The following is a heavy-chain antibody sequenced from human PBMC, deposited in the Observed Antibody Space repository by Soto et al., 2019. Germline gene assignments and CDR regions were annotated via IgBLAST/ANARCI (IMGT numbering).Heavy chain of an antibody. V-gene: IGHV1-18*01. Sequence: QLQLVQSGVEVKNPGSSLKVSCQASGDTLTSYGISWVQQAPGQGLEWMGWVSPYSGNTNYSPKVQGRVTLTTDTTTSTAYMELRSLTSDDTAVYYCAAGTFLGPWQYWGQGTLVTVSS. CDR1: GDTLTSYG. CDR2: VSPYSGNT. J-gene: IGHJ4*02. CDR3: AAGTFLGPWQY. D-gene: IGHD3-10*01.